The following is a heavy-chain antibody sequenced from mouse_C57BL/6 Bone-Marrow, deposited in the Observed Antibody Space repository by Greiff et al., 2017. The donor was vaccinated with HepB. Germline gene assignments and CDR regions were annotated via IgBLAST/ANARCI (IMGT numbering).Heavy chain of an antibody. CDR1: GFSFNTYA. CDR3: VRDYSNYPFDY. V-gene: IGHV10-1*01. J-gene: IGHJ2*01. D-gene: IGHD2-5*01. CDR2: IRSKSNNYAT. Sequence: EVKLVESGGGLVQPKGSLKLSCAASGFSFNTYAMNWVRQAPGKGLEWVARIRSKSNNYATYYADSVKDRFTISRDDSESMLYLQMNNLKTEDTAMYYCVRDYSNYPFDYWGQGTTLTVSS.